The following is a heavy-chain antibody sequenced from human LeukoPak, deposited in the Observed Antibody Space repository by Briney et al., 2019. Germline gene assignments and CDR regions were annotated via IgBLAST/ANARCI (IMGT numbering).Heavy chain of an antibody. D-gene: IGHD2-2*01. CDR3: ARGVWDIVVVSASRAYYYYMDV. Sequence: SQTLSLTCAISGDSVSTNSAAWNWIGQSPSRGLEWLGRTYYRSKWHTDYAVSVKGRITFNPDTSKNQFSLQLKSVTPEDTAVYYCARGVWDIVVVSASRAYYYYMDVWGKGTTVTVS. CDR2: TYYRSKWHT. CDR1: GDSVSTNSAA. V-gene: IGHV6-1*01. J-gene: IGHJ6*03.